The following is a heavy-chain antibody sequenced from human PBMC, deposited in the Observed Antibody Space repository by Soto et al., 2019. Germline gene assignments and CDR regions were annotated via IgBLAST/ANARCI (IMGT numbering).Heavy chain of an antibody. CDR1: GYTFSTYG. D-gene: IGHD3-22*01. V-gene: IGHV1-3*04. CDR2: FNTGNCDS. J-gene: IGHJ4*02. CDR3: ARVVPLYDRTSPLDY. Sequence: ASVKVSCKASGYTFSTYGIHWVRQAPGQRFDWLGWFNTGNCDSKYSQKFQGRVTLTGDTSASTASMELSGLRSADTAVYYCARVVPLYDRTSPLDYWGQGTLVTVS.